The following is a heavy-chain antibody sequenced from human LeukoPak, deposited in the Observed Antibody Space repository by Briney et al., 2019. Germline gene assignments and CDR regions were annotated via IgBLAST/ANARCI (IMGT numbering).Heavy chain of an antibody. V-gene: IGHV3-23*01. CDR3: ARAGQNNWFDP. CDR2: ISGSGGRI. J-gene: IGHJ5*02. Sequence: GGSLRLSCAASGFTFSSYSMSWVRQAPGKGLEWVSSISGSGGRIDYADSVKGRFTISRDNAKNSLYLQMNSLRAEDTAVYHCARAGQNNWFDPWGQGTLVTVSS. CDR1: GFTFSSYS.